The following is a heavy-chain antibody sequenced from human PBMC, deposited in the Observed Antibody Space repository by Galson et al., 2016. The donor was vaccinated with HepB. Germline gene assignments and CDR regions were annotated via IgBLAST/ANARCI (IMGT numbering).Heavy chain of an antibody. Sequence: SLRLSCAASGFTFRNYGMHWVRQAPGKGLEWVADIWSDGSNKYYADSVKGRFTISRDNSNNALYLHMNSLRAEDTAVYYCAAGNYVVVDWGQGTLVTVSS. CDR2: IWSDGSNK. V-gene: IGHV3-33*01. J-gene: IGHJ4*02. D-gene: IGHD2-15*01. CDR3: AAGNYVVVD. CDR1: GFTFRNYG.